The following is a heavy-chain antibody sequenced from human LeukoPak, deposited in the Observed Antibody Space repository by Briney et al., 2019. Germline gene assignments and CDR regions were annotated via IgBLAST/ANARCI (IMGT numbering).Heavy chain of an antibody. CDR3: ARSGSGWPDYYYYYMDV. CDR2: ISWDGGST. Sequence: PGGSLRLSCAASGFTFDDYTMYWVRQAPGKGLEWVSLISWDGGSTYYADSVKGRFTISRDNSKNSLYLQMNSLRTEDTALYYCARSGSGWPDYYYYYMDVWGKGTTVTVSS. J-gene: IGHJ6*03. D-gene: IGHD6-19*01. CDR1: GFTFDDYT. V-gene: IGHV3-43*01.